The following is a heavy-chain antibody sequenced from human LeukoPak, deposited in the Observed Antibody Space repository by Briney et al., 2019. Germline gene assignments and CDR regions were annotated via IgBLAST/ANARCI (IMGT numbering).Heavy chain of an antibody. CDR1: GYTFTSYG. J-gene: IGHJ6*03. CDR3: AREGGVGPTAPPDYYYYQMDV. CDR2: ISPYTTKT. Sequence: ASVKVSCKASGYTFTSYGITWVRQAPGQGLEWMGWISPYTTKTNYAQSLQGRVTMTTDTSTSTAYMELRSLRSDDTAVYYCAREGGVGPTAPPDYYYYQMDVWGKGTTVTVSS. V-gene: IGHV1-18*01. D-gene: IGHD1-26*01.